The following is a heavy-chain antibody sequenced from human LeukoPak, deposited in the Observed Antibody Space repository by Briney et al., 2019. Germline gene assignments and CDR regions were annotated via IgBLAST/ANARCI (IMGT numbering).Heavy chain of an antibody. CDR3: ANVRSHKPYFYF. Sequence: SETLSLTCTVSGGSISSYSYYWGWIRQPPGKGLDWIGSIYHSGNTYYNPSLKSRVTISVDTSRNQFSLKLSSVTAADTAVYYCANVRSHKPYFYFWGQGTLVTVSS. CDR1: GGSISSYSYY. D-gene: IGHD1-14*01. V-gene: IGHV4-39*07. J-gene: IGHJ4*02. CDR2: IYHSGNT.